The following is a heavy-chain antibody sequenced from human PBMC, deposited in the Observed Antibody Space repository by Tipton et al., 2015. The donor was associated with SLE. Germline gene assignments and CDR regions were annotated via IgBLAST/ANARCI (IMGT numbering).Heavy chain of an antibody. CDR3: ARDGGISNTDAFDI. CDR1: GGSISTNTFS. CDR2: LYYSGTT. D-gene: IGHD3-16*01. J-gene: IGHJ3*02. V-gene: IGHV4-39*07. Sequence: TLSLTCTVSGGSISTNTFSWAWIRRPPEEGLQWVGSLYYSGTTYYNPSLKSRVTISVDMSKNQFSLNLRSLTAADTAVYYCARDGGISNTDAFDIWGPGTMVIVSS.